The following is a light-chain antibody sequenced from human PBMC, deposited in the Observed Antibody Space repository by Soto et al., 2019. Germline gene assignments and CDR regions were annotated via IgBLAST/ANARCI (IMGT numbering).Light chain of an antibody. CDR2: NNN. Sequence: QSVLTQPPSASGTPGQRVTLSCSGSSSNIGSNTVNWYQQFPGTAPKLLMYNNNQRPSGVPDRFSGSKSGTSASLAISGLQSEDEADYYCAAWDGSLKGVVFGGETKLTVL. CDR3: AAWDGSLKGVV. CDR1: SSNIGSNT. V-gene: IGLV1-44*01. J-gene: IGLJ2*01.